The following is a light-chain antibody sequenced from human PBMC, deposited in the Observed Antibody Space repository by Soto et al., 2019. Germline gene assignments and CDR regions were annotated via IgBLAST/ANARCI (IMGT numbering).Light chain of an antibody. V-gene: IGKV1-27*01. CDR3: QKFTSAPFT. CDR1: QGISNH. Sequence: DIQMTQSPSSLSASVGYRVSVTCRASQGISNHLAWYQQKPGKLPKLLIYAASILQSGVPSRFSGSGSGTDFTLTISSLQPEDVAIYYCQKFTSAPFTFGGGTKVDIK. CDR2: AAS. J-gene: IGKJ4*01.